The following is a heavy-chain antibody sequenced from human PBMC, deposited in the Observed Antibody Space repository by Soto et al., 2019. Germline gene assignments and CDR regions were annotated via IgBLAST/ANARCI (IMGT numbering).Heavy chain of an antibody. D-gene: IGHD1-26*01. Sequence: QVQLVQSGAEVKKPGASVKGSCKASGYTFTSYDINWVRQATGQGLEWMGWMNPNSGNTGYAQKFQGRVTMTRNTSISTAYMELSSLRSEDTAVYYCARGAEFKWELLQANWGQGTLVTVSS. V-gene: IGHV1-8*01. CDR2: MNPNSGNT. CDR1: GYTFTSYD. CDR3: ARGAEFKWELLQAN. J-gene: IGHJ4*02.